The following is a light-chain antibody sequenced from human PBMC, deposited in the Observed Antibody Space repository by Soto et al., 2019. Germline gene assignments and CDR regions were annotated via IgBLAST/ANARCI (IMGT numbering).Light chain of an antibody. J-gene: IGKJ2*01. V-gene: IGKV2-28*01. CDR3: MQALQTPWYV. Sequence: DIVMTQSPLSLPVTPGEPASISCRSSQSLLHSNGYNYLDWYLQKPGQSPQLLIYLGSNRASGVPDRLSGSGSGTDFTLKISRVEAEDVGVYYCMQALQTPWYVFGQGTKLEIK. CDR2: LGS. CDR1: QSLLHSNGYNY.